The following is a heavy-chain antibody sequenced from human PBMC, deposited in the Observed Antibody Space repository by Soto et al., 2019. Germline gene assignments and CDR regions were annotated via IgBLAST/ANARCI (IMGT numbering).Heavy chain of an antibody. V-gene: IGHV3-23*01. CDR2: ISGSGGST. Sequence: GGSLRVSCAASGFTFSSYAMSWGRQAPWKGLEWVSAISGSGGSTYYADSVKGRFTISRDNSKNTLYLQMNSLRAEDTAVYYCASDDIVATITLFDYWGQGTLVTVSS. CDR3: ASDDIVATITLFDY. J-gene: IGHJ4*02. D-gene: IGHD5-12*01. CDR1: GFTFSSYA.